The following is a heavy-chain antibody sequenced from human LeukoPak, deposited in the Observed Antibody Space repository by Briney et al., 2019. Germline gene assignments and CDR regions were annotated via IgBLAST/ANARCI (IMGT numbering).Heavy chain of an antibody. CDR3: AKSVYENWYFDV. Sequence: PGGSLRLSCAASGFTFSSYDMSWVRQAPGKGLEWVLGISGSGGSTYHADSVKGRFTISRDNSKNTLYLQMNSLRAEDTAVYYCAKSVYENWYFDVWGRGTLVTVSS. CDR2: ISGSGGST. V-gene: IGHV3-23*01. D-gene: IGHD2/OR15-2a*01. CDR1: GFTFSSYD. J-gene: IGHJ2*01.